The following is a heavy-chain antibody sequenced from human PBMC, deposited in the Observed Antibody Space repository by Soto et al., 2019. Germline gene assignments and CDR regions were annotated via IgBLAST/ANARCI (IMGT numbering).Heavy chain of an antibody. Sequence: QVQLVESGGGVVQPGRSLKLSCAASGFTFSNYAIHCVRQAPGKGLEWVAVIASDGKDKRYADSVKGRFTISRDNSKNTVYLQMNSLRGEDTAVYYCAKDGAIAAADYFFDYWGQGSLVTVSS. CDR3: AKDGAIAAADYFFDY. D-gene: IGHD6-13*01. CDR2: IASDGKDK. V-gene: IGHV3-30*18. CDR1: GFTFSNYA. J-gene: IGHJ4*02.